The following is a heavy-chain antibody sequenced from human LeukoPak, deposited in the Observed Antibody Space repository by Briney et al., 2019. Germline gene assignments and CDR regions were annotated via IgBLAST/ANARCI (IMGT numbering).Heavy chain of an antibody. CDR3: ARFKAIYSSSWYGEDY. D-gene: IGHD6-13*01. CDR2: IYHSGST. V-gene: IGHV4-4*02. Sequence: SGTLSLTCAVSGGSISSSNWWSWVRQPPGKGLEWIGEIYHSGSTNYNPSLKSRVTISVDKSKNQFSLKLSSVTAADTAVYYCARFKAIYSSSWYGEDYWGQGTLVTVSS. CDR1: GGSISSSNW. J-gene: IGHJ4*02.